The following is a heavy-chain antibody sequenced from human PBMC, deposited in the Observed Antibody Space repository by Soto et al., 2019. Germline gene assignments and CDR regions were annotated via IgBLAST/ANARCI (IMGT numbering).Heavy chain of an antibody. D-gene: IGHD3-9*01. V-gene: IGHV5-51*01. CDR2: IYPGDSDT. J-gene: IGHJ5*02. Sequence: GESLKISCKCSGYSFTSYWIGWVRQMTGKGLEWMGIIYPGDSDTRYSPSFQGQVTISADKSISTAYLQWSSLKASDTAMYYCARSLLDYDINENWFDPWGQGTLVTVSS. CDR1: GYSFTSYW. CDR3: ARSLLDYDINENWFDP.